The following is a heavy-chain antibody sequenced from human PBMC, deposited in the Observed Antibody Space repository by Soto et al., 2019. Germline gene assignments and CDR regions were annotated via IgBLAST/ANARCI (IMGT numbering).Heavy chain of an antibody. D-gene: IGHD1-26*01. CDR1: GGSISSGGYS. Sequence: TLSLTCAVSGGSISSGGYSWSWIRQPPGKGLEWIGYIYHSGSTYYNPSLKSRVTISVDRSKNQFSLKLSSVTAADTAVYYCARQRPTDGRWEFANYYGMDVWGQGTPVTVSS. CDR2: IYHSGST. V-gene: IGHV4-30-2*01. J-gene: IGHJ6*02. CDR3: ARQRPTDGRWEFANYYGMDV.